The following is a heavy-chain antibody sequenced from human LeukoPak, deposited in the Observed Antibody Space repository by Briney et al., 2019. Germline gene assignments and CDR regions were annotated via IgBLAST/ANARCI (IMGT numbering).Heavy chain of an antibody. V-gene: IGHV4-38-2*02. CDR2: IYHGGST. Sequence: PSETLSLTXTVSGYSISSGYYWGWIRQPPGKGLEWIGSIYHGGSTYYNPSLKSRVTISVDTSKNQFSLKLSSVTAADTAVYYCARSYVWGSYYAFDIWGQGTMVTVSS. CDR3: ARSYVWGSYYAFDI. D-gene: IGHD3-16*01. J-gene: IGHJ3*02. CDR1: GYSISSGYY.